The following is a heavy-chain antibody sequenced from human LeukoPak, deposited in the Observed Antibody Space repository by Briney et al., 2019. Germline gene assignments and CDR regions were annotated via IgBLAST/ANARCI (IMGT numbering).Heavy chain of an antibody. J-gene: IGHJ4*02. V-gene: IGHV1-2*02. CDR1: GYTFTGYY. CDR2: INPNSGGT. Sequence: ASVKVSCKASGYTFTGYYMHWVRQAPGQGLEWMGWINPNSGGTNYAQKFQGRVTMTRDTSISTAYMELSRLRSDDTAVYYCARDQEESYCSGGSCHEIDYWGQGTLVTVSS. D-gene: IGHD2-15*01. CDR3: ARDQEESYCSGGSCHEIDY.